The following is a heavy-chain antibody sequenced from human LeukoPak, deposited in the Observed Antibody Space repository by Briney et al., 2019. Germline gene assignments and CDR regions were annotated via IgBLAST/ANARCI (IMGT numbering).Heavy chain of an antibody. V-gene: IGHV1-2*02. CDR3: ARDRKDYGGNSYSTRIYYYYYMDV. CDR1: GYTFTGYY. J-gene: IGHJ6*03. CDR2: INPNSGGT. Sequence: ASVKVSCKASGYTFTGYYLHWVRQAPGQGLEWMGWINPNSGGTNYAQKFQGRVTMTRDTSISTAYMELSRLRSDDTAVYYCARDRKDYGGNSYSTRIYYYYYMDVWGKGTTVTISS. D-gene: IGHD4-23*01.